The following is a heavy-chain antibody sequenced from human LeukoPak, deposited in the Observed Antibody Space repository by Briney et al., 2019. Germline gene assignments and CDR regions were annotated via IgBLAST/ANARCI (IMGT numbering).Heavy chain of an antibody. CDR3: TKELHVAVAVADYYYFYMDV. CDR2: INGGGNTT. V-gene: IGHV3-23*01. D-gene: IGHD6-19*01. CDR1: EFAVSSFA. Sequence: PGGSLRLSCAASEFAVSSFAMGWVRQSPGKGLEWLSTINGGGNTTFYADSVKGRFTISRDNSKNTLYLHMDSLRPDDTAIYYCTKELHVAVAVADYYYFYMDVWGRGTAVTVSS. J-gene: IGHJ6*03.